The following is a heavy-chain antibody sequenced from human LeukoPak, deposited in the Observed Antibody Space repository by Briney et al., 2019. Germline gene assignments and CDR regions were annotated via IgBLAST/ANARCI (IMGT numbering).Heavy chain of an antibody. CDR2: ISRSSGTI. V-gene: IGHV3-48*04. D-gene: IGHD1-26*01. Sequence: GGSLRLSCAASGFTFSSYSLNWVRQAPGKGLEWISYISRSSGTIYFADSVEGRFTISRDNAKNSLYLQMNSLRAEDTAVYYCARDGTKGSMDVWGQGTTVTVSS. CDR1: GFTFSSYS. CDR3: ARDGTKGSMDV. J-gene: IGHJ6*02.